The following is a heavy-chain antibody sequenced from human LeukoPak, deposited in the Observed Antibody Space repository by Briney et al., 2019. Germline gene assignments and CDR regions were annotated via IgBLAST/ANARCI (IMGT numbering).Heavy chain of an antibody. J-gene: IGHJ3*02. CDR1: GFTFDYYA. Sequence: GGSLRLSCAASGFTFDYYAMHWVRHAPGKGLEWVSGISWNSGSIGYADSVKGRFTISRDNSKSTLYLLMNSLRAEDTAVYYCASENDAFDIWGPGTVVTVSS. CDR2: ISWNSGSI. V-gene: IGHV3-9*01. CDR3: ASENDAFDI.